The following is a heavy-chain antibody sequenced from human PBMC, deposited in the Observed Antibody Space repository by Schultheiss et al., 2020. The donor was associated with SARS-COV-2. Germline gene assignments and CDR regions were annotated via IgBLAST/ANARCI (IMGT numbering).Heavy chain of an antibody. V-gene: IGHV3-30-3*01. CDR1: GFTFSSYA. CDR3: ASWRYYYYGMDV. CDR2: ISYDGSNK. Sequence: GGSLRLSCAASGFTFSSYAMHWVRQAPGKGLEWVAVISYDGSNKYYADSVKGRFTISRDNSKNTLYLQMNSLRAEDTAVYYCASWRYYYYGMDVWGQGTTVTVSS. J-gene: IGHJ6*02. D-gene: IGHD1-1*01.